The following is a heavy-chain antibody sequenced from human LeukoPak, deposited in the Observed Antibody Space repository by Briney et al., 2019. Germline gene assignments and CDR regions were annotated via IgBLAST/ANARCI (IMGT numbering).Heavy chain of an antibody. J-gene: IGHJ4*02. Sequence: GASVKVSCKASGYTFTSYAMHWMRQAPGQRLEWMGWINAGNGNTKYSQKFQDRVTITRDTSASTAYMELSSLRSEDTAVYYCARDSHYYESSGYNQGDFDYWGQGTLVTVSS. CDR2: INAGNGNT. CDR1: GYTFTSYA. D-gene: IGHD3-22*01. CDR3: ARDSHYYESSGYNQGDFDY. V-gene: IGHV1-3*01.